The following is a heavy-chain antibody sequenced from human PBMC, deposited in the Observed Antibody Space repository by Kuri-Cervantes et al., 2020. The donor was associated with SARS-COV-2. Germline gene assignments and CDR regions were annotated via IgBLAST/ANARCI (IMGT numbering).Heavy chain of an antibody. CDR2: VSWNGSRT. V-gene: IGHV3-19*01. CDR1: GFSFDDQY. Sequence: GGSLRLSCAASGFSFDDQYMSWIRQAPGKGLEWVSGVSWNGSRTHYADSVKGRFIISRDNSRNFLYQQMNSLRPEDMAVYYCVRHKAAAGIVAPDWGQGTLVTVSS. J-gene: IGHJ4*02. CDR3: VRHKAAAGIVAPD. D-gene: IGHD6-13*01.